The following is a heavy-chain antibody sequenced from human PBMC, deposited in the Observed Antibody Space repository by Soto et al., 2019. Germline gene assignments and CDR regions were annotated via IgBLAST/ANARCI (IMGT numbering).Heavy chain of an antibody. D-gene: IGHD3-16*01. CDR2: INPSGGST. J-gene: IGHJ4*02. Sequence: ASVKVSCKASGYTITSCYMHCVRQDTGQGLEWMGIINPSGGSTSYAQKFQGRVTMTRDTSTSTVYMELSSLRSEDTAVYYCARAGGEAEVPFDYWGQGTLVTVSS. CDR3: ARAGGEAEVPFDY. V-gene: IGHV1-46*01. CDR1: GYTITSCY.